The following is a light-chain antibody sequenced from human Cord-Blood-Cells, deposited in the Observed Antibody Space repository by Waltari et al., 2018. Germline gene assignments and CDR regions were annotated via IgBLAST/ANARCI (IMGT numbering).Light chain of an antibody. V-gene: IGLV2-8*01. CDR1: SRDVGGYNY. Sequence: QSALTQPPSASGSPGQSVTLSCTGTSRDVGGYNYVSWYQQHPGKAPKLMIYEVSKRPSGVPDRFSGSKSGNTATLTASVLQAEDEADYYCSSYAGSNKVFGGGTKLTVL. CDR2: EVS. J-gene: IGLJ3*02. CDR3: SSYAGSNKV.